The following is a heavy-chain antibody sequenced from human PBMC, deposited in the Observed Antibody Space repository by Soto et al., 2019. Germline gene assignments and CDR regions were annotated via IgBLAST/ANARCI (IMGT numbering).Heavy chain of an antibody. Sequence: SETLSLTCTVSGGSISSSSYYWGWIRQPPGKGLEWIGSIYYSGSTYYNPSLKSRVTISVDTSKNQFSLKLSSVTAADTAVYYCASSPITMIVVVITKSYYFDYWGQGTLVTVSS. CDR1: GGSISSSSYY. CDR3: ASSPITMIVVVITKSYYFDY. V-gene: IGHV4-39*01. D-gene: IGHD3-22*01. CDR2: IYYSGST. J-gene: IGHJ4*02.